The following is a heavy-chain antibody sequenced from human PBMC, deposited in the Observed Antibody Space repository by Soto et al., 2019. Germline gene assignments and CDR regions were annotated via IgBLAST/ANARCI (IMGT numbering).Heavy chain of an antibody. CDR1: GVSFAGFL. CDR3: ARVLLWFGAVEY. CDR2: ISRAGGS. Sequence: QVHLQQWGAGLLEPSETLSLTCAVSGVSFAGFLWTWIRQSPGKGLEWIGEISRAGGSNYNPSLNGRVTISLDTSKDQFSLRLRSVTAADTAVYYCARVLLWFGAVEYWGQGTPVTVSS. V-gene: IGHV4-34*01. J-gene: IGHJ4*02. D-gene: IGHD3-10*01.